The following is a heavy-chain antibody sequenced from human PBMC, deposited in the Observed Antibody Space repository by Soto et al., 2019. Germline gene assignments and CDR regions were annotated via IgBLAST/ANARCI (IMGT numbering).Heavy chain of an antibody. CDR2: FSGSDGNT. Sequence: EVQLLESGGDLVQPGGSLRLSCVASGFTFSSYAMSWVRQAPGKGLEWVSAFSGSDGNTYYADSVKGRFTISRDNSKNTLYLQMNSLRGEDTAIYYCAKVIRADSTSSNFYYYSGLDVWGQGTTVTVSS. CDR1: GFTFSSYA. V-gene: IGHV3-23*01. CDR3: AKVIRADSTSSNFYYYSGLDV. J-gene: IGHJ6*02. D-gene: IGHD6-6*01.